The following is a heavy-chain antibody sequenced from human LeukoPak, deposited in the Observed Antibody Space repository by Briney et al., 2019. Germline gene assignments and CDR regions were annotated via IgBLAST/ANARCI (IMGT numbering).Heavy chain of an antibody. CDR2: ISPYNGNT. Sequence: GASVKVTCKASGYKFTNYGISWVRQAPGQGLEWMGWISPYNGNTIYAQKFQGRVTMTADTSSSTAYMELRSLRSDDTAVYYCARDENYGIFFNVDYWGQGTLVTVSS. CDR3: ARDENYGIFFNVDY. D-gene: IGHD4-17*01. V-gene: IGHV1-18*01. J-gene: IGHJ4*02. CDR1: GYKFTNYG.